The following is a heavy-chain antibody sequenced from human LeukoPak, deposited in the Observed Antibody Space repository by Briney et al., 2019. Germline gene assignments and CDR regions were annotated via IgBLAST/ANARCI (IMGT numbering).Heavy chain of an antibody. CDR1: GFTFSSYS. D-gene: IGHD4-17*01. Sequence: GGSLRLSCAASGFTFSSYSMNWVRQAPGKGLEWVSSISSSSSYIYYADSVKGRFTISRDNSKNTLYLQMNSLRAEDTAVYYCAKDYGDYDSDYWGQGTLVTVSS. CDR2: ISSSSSYI. J-gene: IGHJ4*02. V-gene: IGHV3-21*04. CDR3: AKDYGDYDSDY.